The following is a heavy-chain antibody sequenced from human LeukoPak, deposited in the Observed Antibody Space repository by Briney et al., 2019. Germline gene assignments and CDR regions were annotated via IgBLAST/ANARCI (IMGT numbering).Heavy chain of an antibody. D-gene: IGHD6-19*01. CDR1: GFMFSGYE. CDR2: ISRSGDTR. Sequence: GGSLRLSCSASGFMFSGYEMNWVRQAPGKGLEWVSYISRSGDTRFYADSVQGRFTISRDNAKNSLYLQMNSLSAEDTAIYYCARDYSGWSLCYWGQGTLVTVSS. V-gene: IGHV3-48*03. CDR3: ARDYSGWSLCY. J-gene: IGHJ4*02.